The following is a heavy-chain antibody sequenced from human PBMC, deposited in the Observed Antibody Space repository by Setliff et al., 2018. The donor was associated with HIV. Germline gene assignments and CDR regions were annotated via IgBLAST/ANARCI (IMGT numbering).Heavy chain of an antibody. D-gene: IGHD3-3*01. Sequence: PGGSLRLSCEGSGFTFGSYTMSWVRQAPGKGLEWLSVIYSGSGSTNYADSVKGRFTVSRDNSKNMLYLQMNSLSVEDTATYHCAKETPMGLEWSSPDPRNYNAYYYMDVWGEGTTVTVSS. CDR1: GFTFGSYT. CDR2: IYSGSGST. CDR3: AKETPMGLEWSSPDPRNYNAYYYMDV. V-gene: IGHV3-23*03. J-gene: IGHJ6*03.